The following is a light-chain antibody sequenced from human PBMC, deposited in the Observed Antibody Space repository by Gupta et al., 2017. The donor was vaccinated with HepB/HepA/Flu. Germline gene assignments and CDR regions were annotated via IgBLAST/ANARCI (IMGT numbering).Light chain of an antibody. Sequence: EILMTQSPATLSVSPGERATLSCRASEGIGRKLAWYQQKPGQPPRLLMYDSSTRVTGIPARFSGSGSGTEFTLTSSSLQSEDFAVYYWQQDDNLVTFGGGTKVEI. V-gene: IGKV3-15*01. J-gene: IGKJ4*01. CDR1: EGIGRK. CDR2: DSS. CDR3: QQDDNLVT.